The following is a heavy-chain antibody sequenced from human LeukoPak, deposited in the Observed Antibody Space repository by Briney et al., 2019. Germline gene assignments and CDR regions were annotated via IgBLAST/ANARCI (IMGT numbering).Heavy chain of an antibody. D-gene: IGHD3-10*01. CDR2: ISSSSSYI. V-gene: IGHV3-21*01. J-gene: IGHJ4*02. CDR3: ARGRITMVRGAPYFDY. CDR1: GFTFSSYS. Sequence: GGSLRLSCAASGFTFSSYSMNWVRQAPGKGLEWVSSISSSSSYIYYADSVKGRFTISRDNPKNSLYLQMNSLRAEDTAVYYCARGRITMVRGAPYFDYWGQGTLVTVSS.